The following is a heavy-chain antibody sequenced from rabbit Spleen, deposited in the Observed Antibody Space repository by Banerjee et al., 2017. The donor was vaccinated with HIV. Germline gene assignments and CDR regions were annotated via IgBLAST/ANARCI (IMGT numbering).Heavy chain of an antibody. Sequence: QSLEESGGDLVKPEGSLTLTCKASGFSFNSGSDMCWVRQAPGKGLEWIACIYAGSSDSTYSATWAKGRFTLSKTSSTTVTLQMTSLTAADTATYFCARDAGTSFSTYGMDLWGPGTLVTVS. CDR1: GFSFNSGSD. CDR2: IYAGSSDST. D-gene: IGHD8-1*01. V-gene: IGHV1S40*01. CDR3: ARDAGTSFSTYGMDL. J-gene: IGHJ6*01.